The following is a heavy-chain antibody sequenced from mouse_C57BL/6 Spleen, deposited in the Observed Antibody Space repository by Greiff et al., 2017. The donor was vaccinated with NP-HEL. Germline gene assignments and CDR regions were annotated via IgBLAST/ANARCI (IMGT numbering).Heavy chain of an antibody. CDR1: GYTFTSYW. V-gene: IGHV1-69*01. Sequence: VQLQQPGAELVMPGASVKLSCKASGYTFTSYWMHWVKQRPGQGLEWIGEIDPSDSYTNYNQKFKGKSTLTVDKSSSTAYMQLSSLTTEDSAFYYFASWGTGNWFAYWGQGTLVTVSA. J-gene: IGHJ3*01. CDR2: IDPSDSYT. CDR3: ASWGTGNWFAY. D-gene: IGHD4-1*01.